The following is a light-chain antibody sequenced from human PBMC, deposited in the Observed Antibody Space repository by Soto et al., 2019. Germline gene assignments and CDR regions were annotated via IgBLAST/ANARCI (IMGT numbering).Light chain of an antibody. Sequence: DIVMTQSPDSLAVSLGERATLSCRASQSVNNNLAWYQQKRGQAPRLLIYGASTRATGIPGRFRGSGSGTEFTLTITSLQSEDFAVYFCQQYNNWPPDTFGQGTKVDIK. V-gene: IGKV3-15*01. CDR3: QQYNNWPPDT. CDR1: QSVNNN. CDR2: GAS. J-gene: IGKJ2*01.